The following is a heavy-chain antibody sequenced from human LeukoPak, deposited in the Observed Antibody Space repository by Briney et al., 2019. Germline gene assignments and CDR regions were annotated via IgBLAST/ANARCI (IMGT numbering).Heavy chain of an antibody. V-gene: IGHV3-23*01. D-gene: IGHD2-2*01. J-gene: IGHJ4*02. CDR2: ISISGEAT. CDR3: AKGEVPNDS. Sequence: PGGSLRLSCEVSGFTFSRSAMSWVRQAPGKGLEWVSGISISGEATYYADSVQGRFTISRDNSKNTVYLQMYSLRVEDTAVYYCAKGEVPNDSWGQGILVTVSS. CDR1: GFTFSRSA.